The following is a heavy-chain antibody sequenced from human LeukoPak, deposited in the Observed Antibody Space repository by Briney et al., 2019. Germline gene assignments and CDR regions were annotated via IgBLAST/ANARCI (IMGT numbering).Heavy chain of an antibody. J-gene: IGHJ1*01. Sequence: GGSLRLSCAASGFTFGSYGMSWVRQAPGKGLEWVSFITPNAGRTSYADSVEGRFTISRDNPRNTLYMQMNSLRDEDTAVYYCAIMHGYYDGSGYWVQWGQGTLVIVSS. CDR3: AIMHGYYDGSGYWVQ. V-gene: IGHV3-23*01. CDR1: GFTFGSYG. D-gene: IGHD3-22*01. CDR2: ITPNAGRT.